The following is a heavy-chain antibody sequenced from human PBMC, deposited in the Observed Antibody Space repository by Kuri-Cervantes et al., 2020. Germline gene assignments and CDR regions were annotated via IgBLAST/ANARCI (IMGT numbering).Heavy chain of an antibody. CDR2: IIPILGIA. J-gene: IGHJ4*02. CDR1: GGTFSSYT. D-gene: IGHD5-18*01. Sequence: SVKVSCKASGGTFSSYTISWVRQAPGQGLEWMGRIIPILGIANYAQKFQGRVTITADKSTSTAYMELSSLRSEDTAVYYCAKETLYSYGFPVYDFDYWGQGTLVTVSS. CDR3: AKETLYSYGFPVYDFDY. V-gene: IGHV1-69*04.